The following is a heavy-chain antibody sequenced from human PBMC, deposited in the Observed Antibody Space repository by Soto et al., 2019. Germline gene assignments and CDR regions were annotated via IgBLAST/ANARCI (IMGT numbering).Heavy chain of an antibody. CDR1: GYTFTGYY. Sequence: QVQLVQSGAEVKKPGASVKVSCKASGYTFTGYYMHWVRQAPGQGLEWMGWINPNSGVTNYAQKFQGCVTMTRDTSISPAYMELSRLRSDDTAVYFCAKEDIVVVPAANAGVAFDIWGQGTMVTASS. CDR2: INPNSGVT. J-gene: IGHJ3*02. D-gene: IGHD2-2*01. V-gene: IGHV1-2*04. CDR3: AKEDIVVVPAANAGVAFDI.